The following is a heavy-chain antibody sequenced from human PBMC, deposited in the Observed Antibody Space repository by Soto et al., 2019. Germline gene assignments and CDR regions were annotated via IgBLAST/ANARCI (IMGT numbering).Heavy chain of an antibody. Sequence: ASVKVSCKASGYTFTSYDINWVRQATGQGLERMGRMNPNSGNTGYAQKFQGRVTMTRNTSISTAYMELSSLRSEDTAVYYCARYPYCSSTSCLLRGRKQNYYMDVWGKGTTVTVSS. V-gene: IGHV1-8*01. D-gene: IGHD2-2*01. J-gene: IGHJ6*03. CDR3: ARYPYCSSTSCLLRGRKQNYYMDV. CDR1: GYTFTSYD. CDR2: MNPNSGNT.